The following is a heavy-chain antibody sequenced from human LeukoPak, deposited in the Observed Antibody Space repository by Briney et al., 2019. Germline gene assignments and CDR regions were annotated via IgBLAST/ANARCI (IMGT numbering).Heavy chain of an antibody. CDR2: ISWNSGSI. CDR3: AKDKSPVIIPYFDY. V-gene: IGHV3-9*01. D-gene: IGHD3-3*01. Sequence: PGGSLRLSCAASGFTFSSYAMHWVRQAPGKGLEWVSGISWNSGSIGYADSVKGRFTISRDNAKNSLYLQMNSLRAEDTALYYCAKDKSPVIIPYFDYWGQGTLVTVSS. J-gene: IGHJ4*02. CDR1: GFTFSSYA.